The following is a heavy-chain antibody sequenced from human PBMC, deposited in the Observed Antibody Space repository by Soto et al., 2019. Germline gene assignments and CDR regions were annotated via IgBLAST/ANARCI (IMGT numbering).Heavy chain of an antibody. CDR1: GFSLTTSGVG. CDR3: AHRVLRTVFGLVTTTAIYFDF. V-gene: IGHV2-5*02. CDR2: ISWDDDK. J-gene: IGHJ4*02. Sequence: QITLNESGPTQVKPRQTLTLTCTFSGFSLTTSGVGVGWIRQSPVKAPEWLALISWDDDKRYSPSLKSRLTITKYISKDQVVMTMADLDPADTATYYCAHRVLRTVFGLVTTTAIYFDFWGQGTPVAVSS. D-gene: IGHD3-3*01.